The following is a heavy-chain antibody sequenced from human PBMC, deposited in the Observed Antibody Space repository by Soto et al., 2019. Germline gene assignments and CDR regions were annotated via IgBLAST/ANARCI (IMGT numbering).Heavy chain of an antibody. D-gene: IGHD2-21*02. V-gene: IGHV3-30-3*01. CDR1: GFTFSSYE. CDR3: ARRARLSYHGIDV. Sequence: GGSLRLACAASGFTFSSYEMHWVRQGPGEGLERLAIISYDGGNKYYADSVKGRFTMSRDNSKHTLDLQMDSLRVGDTAVYHCARRARLSYHGIDVCGQGTTVTVSS. J-gene: IGHJ6*02. CDR2: ISYDGGNK.